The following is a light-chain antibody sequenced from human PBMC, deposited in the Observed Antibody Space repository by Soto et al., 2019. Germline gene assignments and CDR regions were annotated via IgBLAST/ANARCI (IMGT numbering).Light chain of an antibody. CDR1: QSISSW. V-gene: IGKV1-12*01. J-gene: IGKJ4*01. Sequence: DIQMTQSPSTLSASVGDRVTITCRASQSISSWLAWYQQKPGKAPKPLIYDASRLQSGVPSRFSGSGSGTDFTLTISDLQPEDFATYYCQQANGIPLTFGGGTKVDIK. CDR2: DAS. CDR3: QQANGIPLT.